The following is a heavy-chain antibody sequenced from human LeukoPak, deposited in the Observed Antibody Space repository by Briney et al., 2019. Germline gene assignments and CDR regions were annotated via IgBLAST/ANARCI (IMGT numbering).Heavy chain of an antibody. CDR1: GYTFTCYY. V-gene: IGHV1-2*02. CDR3: ARARGRVGATDY. Sequence: ASVKVSCKASGYTFTCYYMHWVRQAPGQGREWMGWINPNSGGTNYAQKFQGRVTMTRDTSISTAYMELSRLRSDDTAVYYCARARGRVGATDYWGQGTLVTVSS. J-gene: IGHJ4*02. D-gene: IGHD1-26*01. CDR2: INPNSGGT.